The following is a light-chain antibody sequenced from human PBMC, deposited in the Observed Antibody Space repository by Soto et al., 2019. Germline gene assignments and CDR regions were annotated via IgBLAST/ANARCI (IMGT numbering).Light chain of an antibody. CDR1: SSDVGGYNY. Sequence: QSALTQPASVSGSPEQSITISCTGTSSDVGGYNYVSWYQQHPGKAPKLMIYEDSNRPSGVSNRFSGSKSGNTASRTISGLQAEDEAAYYCSSYTSSTTRVFGGGTKLTVL. J-gene: IGLJ3*02. CDR3: SSYTSSTTRV. CDR2: EDS. V-gene: IGLV2-14*01.